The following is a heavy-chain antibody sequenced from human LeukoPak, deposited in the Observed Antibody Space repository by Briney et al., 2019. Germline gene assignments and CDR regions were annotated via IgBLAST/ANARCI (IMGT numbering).Heavy chain of an antibody. CDR3: AKDRVAAAGIPGFFDY. CDR2: ISGSGGST. Sequence: GGSLRLSCAASGFTFSSYAMSWVRQAPGKGLEWVSAISGSGGSTYYADSVKGRFTISRDNSKNTLYLQMNSLRAEDTAVYYCAKDRVAAAGIPGFFDYWGQGTLVTVSS. CDR1: GFTFSSYA. J-gene: IGHJ4*02. D-gene: IGHD6-13*01. V-gene: IGHV3-23*01.